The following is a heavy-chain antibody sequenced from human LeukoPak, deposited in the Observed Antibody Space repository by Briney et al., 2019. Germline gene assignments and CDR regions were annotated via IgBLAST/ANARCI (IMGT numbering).Heavy chain of an antibody. J-gene: IGHJ4*02. D-gene: IGHD4-17*01. V-gene: IGHV1-18*01. CDR2: ISASDGTT. Sequence: ASVKVSCKASGYSFSIYGITWARQAPGQGLEYLGWISASDGTTNYAQKVQDRVTMTTDTSTSTAYLELRSLRSEDTAVYYCARCGAAVTTHFSHWGQGTLVTISS. CDR3: ARCGAAVTTHFSH. CDR1: GYSFSIYG.